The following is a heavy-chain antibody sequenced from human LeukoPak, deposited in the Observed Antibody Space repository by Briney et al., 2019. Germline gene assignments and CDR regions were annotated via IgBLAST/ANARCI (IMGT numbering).Heavy chain of an antibody. J-gene: IGHJ4*02. Sequence: SGTLSLTCAVSGTSIKTDNWWSWLRQSPEKGLEWIGEIFHSGLTNYNPSLKSRVTISMDISKSQFSLTLISVTAADTAVYYCAKQTPGFMIAGHFDDWAQGILVTVSS. V-gene: IGHV4-4*02. CDR1: GTSIKTDNW. D-gene: IGHD3-16*01. CDR2: IFHSGLT. CDR3: AKQTPGFMIAGHFDD.